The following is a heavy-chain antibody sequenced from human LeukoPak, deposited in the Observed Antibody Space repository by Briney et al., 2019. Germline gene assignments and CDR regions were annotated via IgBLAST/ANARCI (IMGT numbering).Heavy chain of an antibody. CDR1: GFTFSSYS. CDR3: AKEGYCSGGSCYSPYYFDY. Sequence: GGSLRLSCAASGFTFSSYSMLWVRQAPGKGLEWVSYISSSSSTIYYADSVKGRFTISRDNAKNSLYLQMNTLRAEDTAVYYCAKEGYCSGGSCYSPYYFDYWGQGTLVTVSS. CDR2: ISSSSSTI. D-gene: IGHD2-15*01. V-gene: IGHV3-48*01. J-gene: IGHJ4*02.